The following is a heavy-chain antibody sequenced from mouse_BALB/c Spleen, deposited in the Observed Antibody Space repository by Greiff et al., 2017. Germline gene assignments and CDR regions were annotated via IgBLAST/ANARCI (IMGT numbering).Heavy chain of an antibody. CDR1: GYAFSSYW. Sequence: QVQLKESGAELVRPGSSVKISCKASGYAFSSYWMNWVKQRPGQGLEWIGQIYPGDGDTNYNGKFKGKATLTADKSSSTAYMQLSSLTSEDSAVYFCARGVWYPDYWGQGTTLTVSS. CDR2: IYPGDGDT. D-gene: IGHD2-10*02. V-gene: IGHV1-80*01. CDR3: ARGVWYPDY. J-gene: IGHJ2*01.